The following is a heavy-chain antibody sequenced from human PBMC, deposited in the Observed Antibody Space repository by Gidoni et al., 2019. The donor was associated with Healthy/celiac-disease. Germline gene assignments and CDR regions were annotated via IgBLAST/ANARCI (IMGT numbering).Heavy chain of an antibody. V-gene: IGHV4-39*02. CDR2: IYYSGRP. CDR3: AREWGLNQEIDY. D-gene: IGHD2-2*01. Sequence: QLQLQDSGPGLVKPSSTLSLTCTGAGVSISSSSYYWGWIRQPPGNGLAWIGSIYYSGRPYYNPSLKSRVTISVDTSKNQFSLKLSSVTAADTAVYYCAREWGLNQEIDYWGQGTLVTVSS. J-gene: IGHJ4*02. CDR1: GVSISSSSYY.